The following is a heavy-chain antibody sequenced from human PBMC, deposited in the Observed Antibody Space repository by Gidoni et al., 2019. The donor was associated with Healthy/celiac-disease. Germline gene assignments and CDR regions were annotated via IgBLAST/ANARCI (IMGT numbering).Heavy chain of an antibody. V-gene: IGHV3-15*01. CDR3: TTSFYVDRYYYYYYGMVV. CDR2: IKSKTDGGTT. Sequence: EVQLVASVGGLVRPGGSLRPSCAASGFTFSNAWMSWVRQAPGKGLEWVGRIKSKTDGGTTDYAAPVKVRFTISRDDSKNTLYLQMNSLKTEDTAVYYCTTSFYVDRYYYYYYGMVVWGQGTTVTVSS. D-gene: IGHD4-17*01. J-gene: IGHJ6*02. CDR1: GFTFSNAW.